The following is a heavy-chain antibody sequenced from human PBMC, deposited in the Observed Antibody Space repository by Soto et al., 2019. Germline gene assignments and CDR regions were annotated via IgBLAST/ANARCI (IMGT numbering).Heavy chain of an antibody. V-gene: IGHV4-31*03. CDR1: GGSISSGGYY. D-gene: IGHD3-10*01. CDR2: IYYSGST. Sequence: QVQLQESGPGLVKPSQTLSLTCTVSGGSISSGGYYWSWIHQHPGKGLEWIGYIYYSGSTYYNPSLKSRVTISVDTSKNQFSLKLSSVTAADTAVYYCAGAPFGELWGDWFDPWGQGTLVTVSS. J-gene: IGHJ5*02. CDR3: AGAPFGELWGDWFDP.